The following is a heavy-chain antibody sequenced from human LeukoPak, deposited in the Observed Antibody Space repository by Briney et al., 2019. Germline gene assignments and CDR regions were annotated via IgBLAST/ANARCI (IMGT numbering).Heavy chain of an antibody. Sequence: GSLRLSCAASGFTFSSYGMHWVRQAPGRGLEWVAVISYDGSNKYYADSVKGRFTISRDNSKNTLYLQMNSLRAEDTAVYYCARDSYSSGWYGDYWGQGTLVTVSS. CDR3: ARDSYSSGWYGDY. D-gene: IGHD6-19*01. CDR2: ISYDGSNK. V-gene: IGHV3-30*03. CDR1: GFTFSSYG. J-gene: IGHJ4*02.